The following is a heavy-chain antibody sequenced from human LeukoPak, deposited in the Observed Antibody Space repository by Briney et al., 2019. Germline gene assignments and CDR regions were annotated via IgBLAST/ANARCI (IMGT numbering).Heavy chain of an antibody. D-gene: IGHD2-2*01. J-gene: IGHJ4*02. CDR2: ISWNSGSI. CDR3: AKSREFRYQYDY. V-gene: IGHV3-9*01. Sequence: PGGSLRLSCAASGFTFDDYAMHWVRQAPGKGLEWVSGISWNSGSIGYADSVKGRFTISRDNAKNSLYLQMNSLRAEDTALYYYAKSREFRYQYDYWGQGTLVTVSS. CDR1: GFTFDDYA.